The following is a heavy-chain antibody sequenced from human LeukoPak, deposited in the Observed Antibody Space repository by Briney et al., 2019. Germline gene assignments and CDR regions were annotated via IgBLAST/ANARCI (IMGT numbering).Heavy chain of an antibody. J-gene: IGHJ4*02. V-gene: IGHV4-61*01. CDR2: IYYSGST. CDR3: ARGPTRPSGYFDY. D-gene: IGHD6-6*01. Sequence: SETLSLTCTVSGGSVSSGSYYWSWIRQPPGKGLEWIGYIYYSGSTNYNPSLKSRVTISVDTSKNQFSLKLSSVTAADTAVYYCARGPTRPSGYFDYWGQGTLVTVSS. CDR1: GGSVSSGSYY.